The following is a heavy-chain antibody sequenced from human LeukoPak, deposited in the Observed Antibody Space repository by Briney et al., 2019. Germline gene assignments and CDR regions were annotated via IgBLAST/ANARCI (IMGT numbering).Heavy chain of an antibody. D-gene: IGHD6-13*01. Sequence: GGSLRLSCAASGFTFDDYGMSWVRQAPGKGLEWVSGINWNGGSTGYADSVKGRFTISRDNAKNSLYLQTNSLRAEDTALYYCARDLIWSSSWYGEGPFDYWGQGTLVTVSS. J-gene: IGHJ4*02. V-gene: IGHV3-20*04. CDR3: ARDLIWSSSWYGEGPFDY. CDR2: INWNGGST. CDR1: GFTFDDYG.